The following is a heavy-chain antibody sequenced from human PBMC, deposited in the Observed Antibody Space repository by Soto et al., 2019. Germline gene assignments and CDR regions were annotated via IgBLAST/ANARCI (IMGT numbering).Heavy chain of an antibody. CDR2: IYHSGST. CDR3: ARDVGYHYDGSPSGQFDF. CDR1: GNSISTTNW. V-gene: IGHV4-4*02. Sequence: SETLSLTCVVSGNSISTTNWWSWVRQSPGKGLEWIGEIYHSGSTNYNPSLKCRVTISVDKSKNQFSLKLSSVTAADTAVYYCARDVGYHYDGSPSGQFDFWGQGTLVTVSS. J-gene: IGHJ4*02. D-gene: IGHD3-22*01.